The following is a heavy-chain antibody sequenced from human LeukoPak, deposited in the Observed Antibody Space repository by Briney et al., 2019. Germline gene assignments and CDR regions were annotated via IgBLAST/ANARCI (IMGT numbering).Heavy chain of an antibody. CDR2: ISWDGGST. J-gene: IGHJ4*02. CDR1: GFTFSRYG. CDR3: AKGQRGSYVLYYFDY. V-gene: IGHV3-43D*03. D-gene: IGHD1-26*01. Sequence: GGSLGLSCEASGFTFSRYGMSWVRQAPGKGLEWVSLISWDGGSTYYADSVKGRFTISRDNSKNSLYLQMNSLRAEDTALYYCAKGQRGSYVLYYFDYWGQGTLVTVSS.